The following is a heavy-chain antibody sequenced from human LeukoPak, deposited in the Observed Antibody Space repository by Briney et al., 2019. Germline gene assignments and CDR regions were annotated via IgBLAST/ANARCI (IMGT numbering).Heavy chain of an antibody. Sequence: HPGGSLRLSCAASGFNFDDHGMHWVRQPPGKGLEWVSGISWNSGSIGYGDSVKGRFTISRENAKNSLYLQMNSLRVEDTALYYCAKGTNLDYWGQGTLVTVSS. V-gene: IGHV3-9*01. CDR3: AKGTNLDY. CDR1: GFNFDDHG. CDR2: ISWNSGSI. J-gene: IGHJ4*02.